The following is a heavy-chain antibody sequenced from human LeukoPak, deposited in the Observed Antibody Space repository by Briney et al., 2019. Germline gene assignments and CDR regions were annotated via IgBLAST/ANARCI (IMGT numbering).Heavy chain of an antibody. CDR2: ISYDGSNK. Sequence: GGSLRLSCAASGFTFSSYAMHWVRRAPGKGLEWVAVISYDGSNKYYADSVKGRFTISRDNSKNTLYLQMNSLRAEDTAVYYCARGQQLGHFDYWGQGTLVTVSS. V-gene: IGHV3-30-3*01. CDR1: GFTFSSYA. J-gene: IGHJ4*02. D-gene: IGHD6-13*01. CDR3: ARGQQLGHFDY.